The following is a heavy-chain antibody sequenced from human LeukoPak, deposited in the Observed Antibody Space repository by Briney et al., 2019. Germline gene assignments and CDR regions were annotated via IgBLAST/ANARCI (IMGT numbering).Heavy chain of an antibody. J-gene: IGHJ6*03. CDR1: GGSFSGYY. CDR3: ARGGYGSGRKPVRYYYYMDV. Sequence: SETLSLTCAVYGGSFSGYYWSWIRQPPGKGLEWIGEINHSGSTNYNPSLKSRVTISVDTSKNQFSLKLSSVTAADTAVYYCARGGYGSGRKPVRYYYYMDVWGKGTTVTVSS. CDR2: INHSGST. D-gene: IGHD3-10*01. V-gene: IGHV4-34*01.